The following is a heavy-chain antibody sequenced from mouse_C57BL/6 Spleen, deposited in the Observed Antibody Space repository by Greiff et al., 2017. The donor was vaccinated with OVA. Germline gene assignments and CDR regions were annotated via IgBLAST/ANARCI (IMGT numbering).Heavy chain of an antibody. J-gene: IGHJ1*03. CDR1: GFSLTSYA. CDR2: IWTGGGT. D-gene: IGHD1-1*01. CDR3: ARRVTTVVDWYFDV. V-gene: IGHV2-9-1*01. Sequence: VQLKESGPGLVAPSQSLSITCTVSGFSLTSYAISWVRQPPGKGLEWLGVIWTGGGTNYNSALKSRLSISKDNSKSQVFLKMNSLQTDDTARYYCARRVTTVVDWYFDVWGTGTTVTVSS.